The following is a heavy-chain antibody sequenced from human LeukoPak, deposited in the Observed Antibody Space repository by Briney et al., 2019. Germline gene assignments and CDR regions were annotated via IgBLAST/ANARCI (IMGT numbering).Heavy chain of an antibody. CDR3: AVREVRAPPGYYFDY. J-gene: IGHJ4*02. CDR2: IYHSGST. CDR1: GYSISGGYY. D-gene: IGHD1-26*01. V-gene: IGHV4-38-2*02. Sequence: PSETLSLTCTVSGYSISGGYYWGWIRKPPGKGLEWIGSIYHSGSTYYNPSLKSRVTISVDTSKNQFSLKLSSVTAADTAVYYCAVREVRAPPGYYFDYWGQGTLVTVSS.